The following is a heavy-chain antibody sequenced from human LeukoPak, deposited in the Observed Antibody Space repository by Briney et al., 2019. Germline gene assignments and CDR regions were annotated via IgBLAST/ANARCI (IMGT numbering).Heavy chain of an antibody. Sequence: SETLSLTCTVSGGSISSYYWNWIRQPPGKGLEWIGYIYHSGSTNYNPSLESRVTMSVDTSKNQFSLNLSSVTAADTAVYYCARGAVVNGLDVWGQGTTVTVSS. D-gene: IGHD5-18*01. CDR1: GGSISSYY. CDR2: IYHSGST. CDR3: ARGAVVNGLDV. J-gene: IGHJ6*02. V-gene: IGHV4-59*01.